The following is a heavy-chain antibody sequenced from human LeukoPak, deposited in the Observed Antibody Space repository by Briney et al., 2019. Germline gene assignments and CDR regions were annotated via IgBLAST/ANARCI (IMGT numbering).Heavy chain of an antibody. CDR2: INGSGGRT. CDR3: AKDEIGYSDYDYTLFDY. CDR1: GFTFSSYA. J-gene: IGHJ4*02. Sequence: GGSLRLSCTASGFTFSSYAMSGVRQAPGRGLEWVSTINGSGGRTHYADSVKGRFTISRDNSKNTLYLQMNSLRAEDTAVYYCAKDEIGYSDYDYTLFDYWGQGTLVTVSS. V-gene: IGHV3-23*01. D-gene: IGHD5-12*01.